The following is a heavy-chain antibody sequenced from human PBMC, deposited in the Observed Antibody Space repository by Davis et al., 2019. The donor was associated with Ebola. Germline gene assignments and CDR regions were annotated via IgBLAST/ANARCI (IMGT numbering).Heavy chain of an antibody. D-gene: IGHD3-22*01. CDR2: INPNSGGT. V-gene: IGHV1-2*04. CDR1: GYTFTGYY. Sequence: AASVKVSCKASGYTFTGYYMHCVRQAPGQGLEWMGWINPNSGGTNYAQRFQGWVTMTRDTSISTAYMELSRLRSDDTAVYYCARSPPRTMTIYYYGMDVWGQGTTVTVSS. CDR3: ARSPPRTMTIYYYGMDV. J-gene: IGHJ6*02.